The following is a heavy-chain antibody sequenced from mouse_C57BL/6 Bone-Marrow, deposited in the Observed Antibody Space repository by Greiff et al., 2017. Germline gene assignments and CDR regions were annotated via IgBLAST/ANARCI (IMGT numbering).Heavy chain of an antibody. CDR1: GFSLTSYA. CDR2: IWPGGGT. J-gene: IGHJ3*01. CDR3: ARNSDYDYGGFAY. V-gene: IGHV2-9-1*01. Sequence: VQLQESGPGLVAPSQSLSITCTVSGFSLTSYAISLVRQPPGKGLEWLGVIWPGGGTNYNSALKSKLSISKDNSKSQVFLKMNSLQTDDTARYYCARNSDYDYGGFAYWGQGTLVTVSA. D-gene: IGHD2-4*01.